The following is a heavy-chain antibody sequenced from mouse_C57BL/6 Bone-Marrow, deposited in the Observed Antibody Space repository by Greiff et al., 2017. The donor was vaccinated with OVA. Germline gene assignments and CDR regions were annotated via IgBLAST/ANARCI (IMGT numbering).Heavy chain of an antibody. V-gene: IGHV1-15*01. D-gene: IGHD1-1*01. J-gene: IGHJ2*01. CDR3: TTVVAYDY. Sequence: VKLQESGAELVRPGASVTLSCKASGYTFTDYEMHWVKQTPVHGLEWIGAIDPETGGTAYNQKFKGKAILTADKSSSTAYMELRSLTSEDSAVYYCTTVVAYDYWGQGTTLTVSS. CDR2: IDPETGGT. CDR1: GYTFTDYE.